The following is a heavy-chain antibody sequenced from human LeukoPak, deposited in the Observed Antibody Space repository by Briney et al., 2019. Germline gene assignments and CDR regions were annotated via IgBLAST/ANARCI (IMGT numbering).Heavy chain of an antibody. V-gene: IGHV1-46*01. CDR1: GYTFINYY. D-gene: IGHD5-24*01. CDR2: INPGGGNT. Sequence: GASVKVSCKASGYTFINYYIHWVRQAPGQGLKWMGLINPGGGNTDYAQNFQGRVTMTRDTSASTVYMELSSLRSEDTAIYYCARIRDGYNDAYDIWGQGTVVTVPS. J-gene: IGHJ3*02. CDR3: ARIRDGYNDAYDI.